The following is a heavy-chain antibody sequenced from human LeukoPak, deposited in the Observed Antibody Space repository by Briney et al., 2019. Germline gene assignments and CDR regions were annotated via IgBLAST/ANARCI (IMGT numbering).Heavy chain of an antibody. D-gene: IGHD2-2*01. CDR1: GYTFTGYY. CDR3: ARSGFVVVPAAMGYYGMDV. CDR2: INPNSGGT. V-gene: IGHV1-2*02. J-gene: IGHJ6*02. Sequence: ASVKVSCKASGYTFTGYYMHWVRQAPGQGLEWMGWINPNSGGTNYAQKFQGRVTMTRDTSISTAYMELSRLRSDDTAVYYCARSGFVVVPAAMGYYGMDVRGQGTTVTVSS.